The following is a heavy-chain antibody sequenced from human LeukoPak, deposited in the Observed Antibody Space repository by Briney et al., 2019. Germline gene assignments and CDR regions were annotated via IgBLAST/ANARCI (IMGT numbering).Heavy chain of an antibody. D-gene: IGHD3-10*01. V-gene: IGHV4-59*12. CDR3: ARGNRDAFDI. J-gene: IGHJ3*02. CDR2: IYYSGST. CDR1: GGSISSYY. Sequence: SETLSLTCTVSGGSISSYYWSWIRQPPGKGLEWIGYIYYSGSTNYNPSLKSRVTISVDTSKNQFSLKLSPVTAADTAVYYCARGNRDAFDIWGQGTMVTVSS.